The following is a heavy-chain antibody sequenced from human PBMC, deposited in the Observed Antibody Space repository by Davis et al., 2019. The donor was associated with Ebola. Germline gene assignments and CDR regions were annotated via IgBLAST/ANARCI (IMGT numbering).Heavy chain of an antibody. CDR3: AYLGTFDY. V-gene: IGHV3-21*01. CDR1: GFTVSSNH. Sequence: GESLKISCTASGFTVSSNHMNWVRQAPGKGLEWVSSISGDDTYINYVDSVKGRFTISRDNAKNSLYLQMNNLRAEDTAVYYCAYLGTFDYWGQGALVTVSS. CDR2: ISGDDTYI. J-gene: IGHJ4*02. D-gene: IGHD7-27*01.